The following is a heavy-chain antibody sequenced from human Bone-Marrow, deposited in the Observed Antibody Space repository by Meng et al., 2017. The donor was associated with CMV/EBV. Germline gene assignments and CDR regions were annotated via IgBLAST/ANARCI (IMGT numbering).Heavy chain of an antibody. J-gene: IGHJ6*02. CDR3: ARDDAEGGMDV. Sequence: GESLKISCAASGFTFSSYSMNWVRQAPAKGLEWVSSISSSSSYIYYADSVKGRFTISRDNSKNTLYLQMNSLRAEDTAVYYCARDDAEGGMDVWGQGTTVTVSS. CDR1: GFTFSSYS. CDR2: ISSSSSYI. V-gene: IGHV3-21*01.